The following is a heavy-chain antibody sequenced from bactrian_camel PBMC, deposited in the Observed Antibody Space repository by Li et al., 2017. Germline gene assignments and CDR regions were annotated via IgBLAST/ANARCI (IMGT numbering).Heavy chain of an antibody. CDR2: LIRGSVST. J-gene: IGHJ6*01. Sequence: VQLVESGGGSVQAGGSLRLSCAVSGSRYSRVCMGWFRQAPGKEREGVAVLIRGSVSTYYADSVKGRFTISKGNAKNTLYLQMNRLKPEDTAMYYCAGRGSWYCGSSRTAADFAYWGQGTQVTVS. V-gene: IGHV3S31*01. CDR1: GSRYSRVC. D-gene: IGHD6*01. CDR3: AGRGSWYCGSSRTAADFAY.